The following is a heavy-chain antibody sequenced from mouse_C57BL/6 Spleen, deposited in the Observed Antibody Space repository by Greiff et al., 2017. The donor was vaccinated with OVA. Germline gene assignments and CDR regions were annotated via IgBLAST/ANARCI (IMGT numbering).Heavy chain of an antibody. Sequence: QVQLQQSGPGLVQPSQSLSITCTVSGFSLTSYGVHWVRQSPGKGLEWLGVIWRGGSTDYNAAFMSRLSITKDNSKSQVFFKMNSLQADDTAIYYCAKWGYGSSYGYFDVWGTGTTVTVSS. J-gene: IGHJ1*03. CDR2: IWRGGST. V-gene: IGHV2-5*01. CDR3: AKWGYGSSYGYFDV. D-gene: IGHD1-1*01. CDR1: GFSLTSYG.